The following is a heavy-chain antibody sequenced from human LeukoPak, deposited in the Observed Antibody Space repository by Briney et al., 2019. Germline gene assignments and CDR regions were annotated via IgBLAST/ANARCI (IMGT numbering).Heavy chain of an antibody. CDR1: GGSFSGYY. D-gene: IGHD2-2*01. J-gene: IGHJ4*02. CDR2: FNHSGST. CDR3: ARGGLIVVVPAARKLFDY. Sequence: SETLSLTCAVYGGSFSGYYWSWIRHPPGKGLGGFGEFNHSGSTNYNPSLKSRVTISVDTSKNQFSLKLSSVTAADTAVYYCARGGLIVVVPAARKLFDYWGQGTLVTVSS. V-gene: IGHV4-34*01.